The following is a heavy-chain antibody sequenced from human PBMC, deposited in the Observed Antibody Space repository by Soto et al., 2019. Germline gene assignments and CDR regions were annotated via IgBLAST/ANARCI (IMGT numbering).Heavy chain of an antibody. V-gene: IGHV4-59*01. Sequence: QVQLQESGPGLVKPSETLSLTCTVSGGSISGYYWSWIRQPPGKGLEWIGYMYNTGSTVYNPSFKSRVTLSADTSKNQFSLKLNSVTAADTAVYYCARDLWGYCGTDCYPLDVWGQGTTVTVSS. D-gene: IGHD2-21*02. CDR1: GGSISGYY. J-gene: IGHJ6*02. CDR3: ARDLWGYCGTDCYPLDV. CDR2: MYNTGST.